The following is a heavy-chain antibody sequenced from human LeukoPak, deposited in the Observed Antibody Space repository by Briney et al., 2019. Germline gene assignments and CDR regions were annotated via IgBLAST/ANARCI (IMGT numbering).Heavy chain of an antibody. CDR2: MYLSGTT. CDR3: ARGFYDTHILAVSPTEYSQYYFGLDV. J-gene: IGHJ6*02. V-gene: IGHV4-4*02. Sequence: SETLSLTCTVSGDSIYSLDLWSWVRQPPGKGLEWIGEMYLSGTTHSNPSVKSRVTISIDKSKNQFFLNLSSVTAADTAVYYCARGFYDTHILAVSPTEYSQYYFGLDVWGQGTTVIVSS. D-gene: IGHD2/OR15-2a*01. CDR1: GDSIYSLDL.